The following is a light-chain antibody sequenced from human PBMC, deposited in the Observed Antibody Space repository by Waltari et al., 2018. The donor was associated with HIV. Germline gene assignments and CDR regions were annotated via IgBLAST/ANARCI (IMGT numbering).Light chain of an antibody. Sequence: QMTQSPSSLSASVGDRVAITCRASQGIGSDLAWYQRKPGKVPKLLIYAASTLQSGVPSRFSGSGSGTDFTLTITNLQTEDFSFYYCQRYDRAPYTFGPGTRLELK. V-gene: IGKV1-27*01. CDR1: QGIGSD. CDR2: AAS. CDR3: QRYDRAPYT. J-gene: IGKJ2*01.